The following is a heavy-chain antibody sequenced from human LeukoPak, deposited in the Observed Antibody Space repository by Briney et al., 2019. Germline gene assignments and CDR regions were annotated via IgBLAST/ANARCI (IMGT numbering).Heavy chain of an antibody. CDR3: ARGGRYSSNWTWGPFDY. D-gene: IGHD6-13*01. CDR1: GGSISSGGYS. Sequence: PSQTLSLTCAVSGGSISSGGYSWSWIRQPPGKGLEWIGYIYHSGSTFYNPSLKSRVTISVDRSKNQFSLKLTSVTAADTAVYYCARGGRYSSNWTWGPFDYWGQGTLVTVSS. J-gene: IGHJ4*02. V-gene: IGHV4-30-2*01. CDR2: IYHSGST.